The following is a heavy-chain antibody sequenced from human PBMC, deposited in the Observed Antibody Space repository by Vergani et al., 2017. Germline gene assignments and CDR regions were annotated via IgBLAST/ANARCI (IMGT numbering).Heavy chain of an antibody. CDR1: GGSFSGYY. CDR2: INHSGST. CDR3: ARDYSQSSGWYEI. J-gene: IGHJ4*02. Sequence: QVQLQQWGAGLLKPSETLSLTCAVYGGSFSGYYWSWIRQPPGKGLEWIGEINHSGSTNYNPSLKSRVTISVDTSKNQFSLKLSSVTAADTAVYYCARDYSQSSGWYEIWGQGTLVTVSS. D-gene: IGHD6-19*01. V-gene: IGHV4-34*01.